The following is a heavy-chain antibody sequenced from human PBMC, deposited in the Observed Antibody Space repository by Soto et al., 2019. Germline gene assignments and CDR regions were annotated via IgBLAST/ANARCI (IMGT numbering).Heavy chain of an antibody. J-gene: IGHJ3*02. CDR1: GYTFTGYY. CDR3: AREAHCTNGVCIDSDAFDI. V-gene: IGHV1-2*02. D-gene: IGHD2-8*01. CDR2: INPNSGGT. Sequence: GASVKVSCKASGYTFTGYYMHWVRQAPGQGLEWMGWINPNSGGTNYAQKFQGRVTMTRDTSISTAYMELSRLRSDGTAVYYCAREAHCTNGVCIDSDAFDIWGQGTMVTVSS.